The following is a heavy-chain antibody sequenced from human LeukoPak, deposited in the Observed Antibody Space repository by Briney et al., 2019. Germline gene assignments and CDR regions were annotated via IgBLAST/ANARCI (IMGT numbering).Heavy chain of an antibody. CDR2: IRSKAYGGTT. CDR1: GFTIGDYG. J-gene: IGHJ4*02. V-gene: IGHV3-49*04. CDR3: TRSSSGWYSDY. D-gene: IGHD6-19*01. Sequence: GGSLRLSCTASGFTIGDYGMSWVRQAPGKGVEWVGFIRSKAYGGTTEYAASVKGRFIISRDDFKSIAYLQMNSLKTEDTAVYYCTRSSSGWYSDYWGQGTLVTVSS.